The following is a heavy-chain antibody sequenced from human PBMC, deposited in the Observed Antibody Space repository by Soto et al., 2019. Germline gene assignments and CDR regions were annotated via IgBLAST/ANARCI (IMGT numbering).Heavy chain of an antibody. CDR2: ISYDGTNK. J-gene: IGHJ4*01. CDR3: ARGPNSGRACY. V-gene: IGHV3-30*04. Sequence: QVQLVESGGGVVQPGRSLRLSCAASGFTFSSYAIHWVRQAPGKGLDWVALISYDGTNKYYAYSVKGRFTISRDNSKNTVYLEMNSLRSDDTAAYYCARGPNSGRACYWGHGTRVTGSS. D-gene: IGHD1-7*01. CDR1: GFTFSSYA.